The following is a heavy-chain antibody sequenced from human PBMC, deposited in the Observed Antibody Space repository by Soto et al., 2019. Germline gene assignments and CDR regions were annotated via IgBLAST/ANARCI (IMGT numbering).Heavy chain of an antibody. Sequence: GGSLRLSCTASGFTFGDYAMSWFRQAPGKGLEWVGFIRSKAYGGTTEYAASVKGRFTISREDSKSIAYLQMNSLKTEDTAVYYCTREAGSGWYGGRYFQHWGQGTLVTVSS. V-gene: IGHV3-49*03. CDR1: GFTFGDYA. CDR3: TREAGSGWYGGRYFQH. J-gene: IGHJ1*01. CDR2: IRSKAYGGTT. D-gene: IGHD6-19*01.